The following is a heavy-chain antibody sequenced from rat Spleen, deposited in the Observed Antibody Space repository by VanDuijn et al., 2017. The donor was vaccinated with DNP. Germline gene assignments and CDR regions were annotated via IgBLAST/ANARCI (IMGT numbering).Heavy chain of an antibody. CDR2: ITSRGATT. D-gene: IGHD1-1*01. CDR1: GFTFNNYW. J-gene: IGHJ3*01. Sequence: EVQLVESGGDLVQPGRSLKLSCVGSGFTFNNYWMTWFRQVPGKGLEWVASITSRGATTYSPDSVRGRFSISRDRAKNTLYLQMNSLRSEDTATYYCAIYFYSGYNGFGYWGQGTLVTVSS. V-gene: IGHV5-31*01. CDR3: AIYFYSGYNGFGY.